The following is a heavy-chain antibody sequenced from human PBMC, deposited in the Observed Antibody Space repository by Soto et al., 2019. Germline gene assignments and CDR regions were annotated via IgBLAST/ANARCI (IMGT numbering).Heavy chain of an antibody. Sequence: EVQLVESGGGLVKPGGSLRLSCAASGFPLIDYNMNWVRQAPGKGLEWVSSISSGSTYIYYADSVKGRFTVSRDNAKNSLYLQMDSLSAEDTAVYYCARAVVQYYYFDHWGQGSLVTVSS. D-gene: IGHD2-15*01. CDR2: ISSGSTYI. J-gene: IGHJ4*02. CDR1: GFPLIDYN. CDR3: ARAVVQYYYFDH. V-gene: IGHV3-21*02.